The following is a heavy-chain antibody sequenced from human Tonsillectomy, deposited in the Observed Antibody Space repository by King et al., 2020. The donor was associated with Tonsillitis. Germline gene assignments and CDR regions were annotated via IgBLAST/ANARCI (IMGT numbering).Heavy chain of an antibody. D-gene: IGHD6-19*01. Sequence: QLVQSGAEVKKPGESLTIACKGSGYMFTNSWIGWVRQMPGKGLEWVGIIYPGDSHTSYSPSFQGRVTISADKSISTAYLQWSSLKASDTAMYYCARQGDMGSSDGWDYWGQGTLITVSS. V-gene: IGHV5-51*01. CDR3: ARQGDMGSSDGWDY. J-gene: IGHJ4*02. CDR2: IYPGDSHT. CDR1: GYMFTNSW.